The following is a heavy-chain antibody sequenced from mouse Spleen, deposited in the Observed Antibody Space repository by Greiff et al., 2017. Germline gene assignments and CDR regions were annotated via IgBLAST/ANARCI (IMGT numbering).Heavy chain of an antibody. CDR2: INPYNDGT. J-gene: IGHJ2*01. V-gene: IGHV1-14*01. Sequence: VQLQQSGPELVKPGASVKMSCKASGYTFTSYVMHWVKQKPGQGLEWIGYINPYNDGTKYNEKFKGKATLTSDKSSSTAYMELSSLTSEDSAVYYCAIDTTVVATEAMDYWGQGTTLTVSS. CDR3: AIDTTVVATEAMDY. CDR1: GYTFTSYV. D-gene: IGHD1-1*01.